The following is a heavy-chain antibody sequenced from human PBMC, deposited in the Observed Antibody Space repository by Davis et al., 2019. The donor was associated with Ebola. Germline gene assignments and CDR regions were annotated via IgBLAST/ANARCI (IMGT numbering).Heavy chain of an antibody. Sequence: GESLKISCAASGFTFSNAWMSWVRQAPGKGLEWVGRIKSKTDGGTTDYAAPVKGRFTISRDDSKNTLYLQMNSLRAEDTAVYYCATSSLRILDAFDIWGQGTMVTVSS. CDR1: GFTFSNAW. V-gene: IGHV3-15*01. CDR3: ATSSLRILDAFDI. D-gene: IGHD5-18*01. J-gene: IGHJ3*02. CDR2: IKSKTDGGTT.